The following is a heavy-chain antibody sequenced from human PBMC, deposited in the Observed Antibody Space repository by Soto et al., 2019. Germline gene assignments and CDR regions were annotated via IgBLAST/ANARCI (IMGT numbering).Heavy chain of an antibody. CDR3: ANMAISKNIDDYGDYPAPYYYYYYGMDV. CDR2: ISGSGGST. CDR1: GITFRNYRNYA. V-gene: IGHV3-23*01. Sequence: GGSLRLSCAASGITFRNYRNYALNWVRQAPGKGLEWVSAISGSGGSTYYADSVKGRFTISRDNSKNTLYLQMNSLRAEDTAVYYCANMAISKNIDDYGDYPAPYYYYYYGMDVWGQGTTVTVSS. J-gene: IGHJ6*02. D-gene: IGHD4-17*01.